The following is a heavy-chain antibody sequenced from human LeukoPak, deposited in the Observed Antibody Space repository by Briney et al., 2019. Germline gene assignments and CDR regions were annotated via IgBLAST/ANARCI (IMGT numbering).Heavy chain of an antibody. D-gene: IGHD5-12*01. CDR3: AKVGYSGYENEYYFDY. CDR1: GFTFSSYA. V-gene: IGHV3-23*01. Sequence: GGSLRLSCAASGFTFSSYAMSWVRQAPGKGLEWVSAISGSGGSTYYADSVKGRFTISRDNSRNTLYLQMNSLRAEDTAVYYCAKVGYSGYENEYYFDYWGQGTLVTVSS. CDR2: ISGSGGST. J-gene: IGHJ4*02.